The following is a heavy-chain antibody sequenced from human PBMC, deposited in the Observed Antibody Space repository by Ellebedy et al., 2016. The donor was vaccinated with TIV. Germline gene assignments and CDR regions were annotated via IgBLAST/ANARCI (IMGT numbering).Heavy chain of an antibody. J-gene: IGHJ4*02. D-gene: IGHD5-12*01. CDR2: LYGSGRGI. CDR1: GFTFSSFA. V-gene: IGHV3-23*01. Sequence: PGGSLRLSCAASGFTFSSFAMGWVRQTPGKGLEGVSGLYGSGRGIFYSDSVKGRFTISRDNSKNTLYLQMNSLRAEDTAVYYCARLAVATNRGEDYWGQGTLVTVSS. CDR3: ARLAVATNRGEDY.